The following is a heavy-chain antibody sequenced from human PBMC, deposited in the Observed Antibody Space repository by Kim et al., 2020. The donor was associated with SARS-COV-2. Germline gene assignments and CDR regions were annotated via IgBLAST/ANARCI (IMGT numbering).Heavy chain of an antibody. J-gene: IGHJ4*03. CDR1: GFSFSNYA. V-gene: IGHV3-30*04. CDR3: ARKPTTSSWSYYFEY. Sequence: GGSLRLSCAASGFSFSNYAMLWVRQAPGKGLEWVALISYNGTNKDYADSVKGRFTISRDNSKSTLYLQMNSLRVADTAVYFCARKPTTSSWSYYFEYWGRGTLVSVSS. D-gene: IGHD6-13*01. CDR2: ISYNGTNK.